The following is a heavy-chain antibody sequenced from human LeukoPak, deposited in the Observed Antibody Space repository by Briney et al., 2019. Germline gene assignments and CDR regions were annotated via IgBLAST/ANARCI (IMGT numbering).Heavy chain of an antibody. CDR3: AGGPRQQLLWGRASNGFDP. J-gene: IGHJ5*02. Sequence: GGSLRLSCAASGFTFSNYAIHWVRQAPGKGLEWVAFIRYDGSNKYYVDSVKGRFTISRDNSKNTLYLQMNSLRAEDTAVYYCAGGPRQQLLWGRASNGFDPWGQGTLVTVSS. D-gene: IGHD2-2*01. V-gene: IGHV3-30*02. CDR2: IRYDGSNK. CDR1: GFTFSNYA.